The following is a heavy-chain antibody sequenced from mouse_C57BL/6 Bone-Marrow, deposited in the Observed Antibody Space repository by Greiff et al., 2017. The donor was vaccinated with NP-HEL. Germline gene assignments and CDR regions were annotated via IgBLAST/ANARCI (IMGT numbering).Heavy chain of an antibody. CDR3: ARWGPWFAY. CDR1: GYTFTSYW. J-gene: IGHJ3*01. V-gene: IGHV1-50*01. CDR2: IDPPDSYT. Sequence: VQLQQSGAELVKPGASVKLSCKPSGYTFTSYWLQWVKQRPGQGLVWIGEIDPPDSYTNYNQKFKGKATLTVDTSSSTAYMQLSSLTSEDSAVYYCARWGPWFAYWGQGTLVTVSA.